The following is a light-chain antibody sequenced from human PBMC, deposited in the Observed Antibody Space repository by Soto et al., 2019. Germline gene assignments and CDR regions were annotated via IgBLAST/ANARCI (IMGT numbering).Light chain of an antibody. CDR3: SSYTSSSTLV. CDR2: EVS. V-gene: IGLV2-14*01. Sequence: QSALTQPASVSGSPGQSITISCTGSSSDVGSHNYVSWYQQHPGKAPKLVIYEVSNRPSGVSNRFSGSKSGNTASLTISGLQAEDEADYYCSSYTSSSTLVFGTGTKLTVL. J-gene: IGLJ1*01. CDR1: SSDVGSHNY.